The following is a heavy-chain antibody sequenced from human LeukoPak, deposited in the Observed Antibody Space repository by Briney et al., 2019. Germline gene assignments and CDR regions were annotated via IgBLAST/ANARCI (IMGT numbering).Heavy chain of an antibody. D-gene: IGHD1-1*01. J-gene: IGHJ6*02. CDR1: GGSISSYY. V-gene: IGHV4-59*08. CDR3: ARHVDPNTNSYYYALDV. Sequence: SETLSLTCTVSGGSISSYYWSWIRQPPGKGLEWIGYIYYSGSTNYNPSLKSRVTISVDTSKNQFSLKLSSVTAADTAVYYCARHVDPNTNSYYYALDVWGQGTTVTVSS. CDR2: IYYSGST.